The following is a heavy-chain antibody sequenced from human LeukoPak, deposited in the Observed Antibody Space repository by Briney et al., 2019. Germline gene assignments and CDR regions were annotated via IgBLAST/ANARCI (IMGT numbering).Heavy chain of an antibody. V-gene: IGHV3-7*01. CDR2: IKQDGSEK. Sequence: PGGSLRLSCAASGFTFSSYWMSWVRQAPGKGLEWLANIKQDGSEKYYVDSVKGRFTISRDNAKNSLYLQTNSLRAEDTAVYYCARGGVKSDIVVVPAAINWFDPWGQGTLVTVSS. D-gene: IGHD2-2*01. CDR3: ARGGVKSDIVVVPAAINWFDP. CDR1: GFTFSSYW. J-gene: IGHJ5*02.